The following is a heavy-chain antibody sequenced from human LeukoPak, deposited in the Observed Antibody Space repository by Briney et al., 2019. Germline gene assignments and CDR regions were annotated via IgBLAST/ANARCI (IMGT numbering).Heavy chain of an antibody. D-gene: IGHD2-2*01. CDR3: AKDGWDIVVVPAANYYYYYMDV. CDR1: GFTFSSYG. J-gene: IGHJ6*03. V-gene: IGHV3-30*18. CDR2: ISYDGSNK. Sequence: PGGSLRLSCAASGFTFSSYGMHWVRQAPGKGLEWVAVISYDGSNKYYADSVKGRFTISRDNSKNTLYLQMNSLRAEDTAVYYCAKDGWDIVVVPAANYYYYYMDVWGKGTTVTVSS.